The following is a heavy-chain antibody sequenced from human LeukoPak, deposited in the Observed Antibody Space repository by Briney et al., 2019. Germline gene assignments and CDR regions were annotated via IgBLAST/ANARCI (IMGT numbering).Heavy chain of an antibody. CDR3: ARADVDTTMAYFFDY. V-gene: IGHV3-30*04. D-gene: IGHD5-18*01. CDR2: ISYDGSNK. CDR1: GFTFSSYA. Sequence: GGSLRVSCAASGFTFSSYAMHWIRQAPGKGLEWVAVISYDGSNKYYADSVKGRFTISRDNSKNTLYLQMNSLRAEDTAVYYCARADVDTTMAYFFDYWGQGTLVTASS. J-gene: IGHJ4*02.